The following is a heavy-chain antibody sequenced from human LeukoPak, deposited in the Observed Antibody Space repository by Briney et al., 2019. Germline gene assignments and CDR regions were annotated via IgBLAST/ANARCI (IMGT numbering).Heavy chain of an antibody. D-gene: IGHD4-23*01. CDR1: GGSISSGGYY. CDR2: IYHSGST. J-gene: IGHJ4*02. CDR3: ARGGNSDFDY. V-gene: IGHV4-30-2*01. Sequence: PSQTLSLTCTVSGGSISSGGYYWSWIRQHPGKGLEWIGYIYHSGSTYYNPSLKSRVTISVDRSKNQFSLKLSSVTAADTAVYYCARGGNSDFDYWGQGTLVTVSS.